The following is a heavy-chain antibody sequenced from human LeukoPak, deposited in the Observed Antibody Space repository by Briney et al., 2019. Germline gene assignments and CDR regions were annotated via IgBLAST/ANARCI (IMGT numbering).Heavy chain of an antibody. J-gene: IGHJ4*02. D-gene: IGHD2-15*01. CDR3: ASPNPFYCSGGSCYLPLDY. CDR1: GFTFSSYG. Sequence: GGSLRLSCAASGFTFSSYGMHWVRQAPGKGLEWVALIRYDGSNKYYADSVKGRFTIPRDNSKNTLYLQMNSLRAEDTAVYYCASPNPFYCSGGSCYLPLDYWGQGTLVTVSS. CDR2: IRYDGSNK. V-gene: IGHV3-30*02.